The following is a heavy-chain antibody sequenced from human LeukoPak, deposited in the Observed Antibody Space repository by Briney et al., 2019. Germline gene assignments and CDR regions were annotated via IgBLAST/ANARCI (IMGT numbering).Heavy chain of an antibody. Sequence: ASVTVSCTASGYTFTNYGISWVRQAPGQGLEWMGWISGYNGNTNYARKVQGRVTMTTDTSTSTAYMELRSLRSDDTAVYSCARDLYDSSGYFDYWGQGTLVTVSS. CDR3: ARDLYDSSGYFDY. CDR2: ISGYNGNT. D-gene: IGHD3-22*01. V-gene: IGHV1-18*01. CDR1: GYTFTNYG. J-gene: IGHJ4*02.